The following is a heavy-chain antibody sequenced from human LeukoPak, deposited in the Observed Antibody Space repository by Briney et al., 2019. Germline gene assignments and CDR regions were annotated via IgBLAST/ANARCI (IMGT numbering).Heavy chain of an antibody. CDR3: VRDGRKYYDSSVLDYDH. D-gene: IGHD3-22*01. V-gene: IGHV1-69*05. J-gene: IGHJ4*02. CDR2: VLPIFNKT. CDR1: GGTFSNYA. Sequence: SVKVSCKASGGTFSNYAINWVRQAPGQGLEWMGGVLPIFNKTNYAQKFQGRVTITTDEFTSAAYMELSSLRSEDTAVYYCVRDGRKYYDSSVLDYDHWGQGTLVTVSS.